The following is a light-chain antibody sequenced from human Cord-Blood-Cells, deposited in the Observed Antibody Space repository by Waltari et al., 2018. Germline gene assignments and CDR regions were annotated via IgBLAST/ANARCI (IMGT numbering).Light chain of an antibody. V-gene: IGLV2-14*01. J-gene: IGLJ3*02. Sequence: QSALTQPASVSGPPGQSITISCTVTSSDVGGYHSVSWYQQHPGKAPKRMIYEVSNRPSGVSNRFSGSKSGNTAALTISGLQDEDEADYYCSSYTSSSTLVFGGGTKRTVL. CDR1: SSDVGGYHS. CDR2: EVS. CDR3: SSYTSSSTLV.